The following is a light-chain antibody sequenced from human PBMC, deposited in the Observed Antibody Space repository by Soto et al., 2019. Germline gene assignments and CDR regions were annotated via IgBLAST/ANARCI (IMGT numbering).Light chain of an antibody. CDR1: QSVSSY. V-gene: IGKV3-11*01. CDR2: DAS. Sequence: EIVLTQSPATLSLSPGERATLSCRASQSVSSYLAWYQQKPGQAPRLLIYDASNRATGIPARFSGSGSGTDFALTISSLAPEDFAVYYLQQRSDSPPELNFGGGTKVEIK. J-gene: IGKJ4*01. CDR3: QQRSDSPPELN.